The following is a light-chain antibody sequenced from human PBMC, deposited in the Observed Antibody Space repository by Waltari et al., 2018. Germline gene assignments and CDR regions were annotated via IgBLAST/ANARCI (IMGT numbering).Light chain of an antibody. CDR3: QQYGSSPRT. J-gene: IGKJ3*01. Sequence: TQSPXXXSLSPGXXXTXXCRASQSVSSSYLAWYQQKPGQAPRLLIYGASSRATGIPDRFSGSGSGTDFTLTISRLEPEDFAVYYCQQYGSSPRTFGPGTKVDIK. CDR2: GAS. V-gene: IGKV3-20*01. CDR1: QSVSSSY.